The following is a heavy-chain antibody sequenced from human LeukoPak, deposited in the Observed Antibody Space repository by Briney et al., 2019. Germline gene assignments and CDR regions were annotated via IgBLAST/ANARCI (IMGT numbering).Heavy chain of an antibody. CDR3: ARVQAYSDAFDI. CDR1: GFTFSSYS. Sequence: GGSLRLSCAASGFTFSSYSMNWVRQAPGKGLEWVSSISGSSSYIYYADSVKGRFTISRDNAKNSLYLQMNSLRAEDTAVYYCARVQAYSDAFDIWGQGTMVTVSS. J-gene: IGHJ3*02. CDR2: ISGSSSYI. V-gene: IGHV3-21*01. D-gene: IGHD4-11*01.